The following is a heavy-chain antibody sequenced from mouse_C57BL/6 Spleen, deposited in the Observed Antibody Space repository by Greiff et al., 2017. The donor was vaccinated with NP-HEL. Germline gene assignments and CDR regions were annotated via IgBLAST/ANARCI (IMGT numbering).Heavy chain of an antibody. Sequence: EVHLVESGAELVRPGASVKLSCTASGFNIKDDYMHWVKQRPEQGLEWIGWIDPENGDTEYASKFQGKATITADTSSNTAYLQLSSLTSEDTAVYYCTTGYYDYGFDYWGQGTTLTVSS. CDR2: IDPENGDT. V-gene: IGHV14-4*01. J-gene: IGHJ2*01. D-gene: IGHD2-4*01. CDR3: TTGYYDYGFDY. CDR1: GFNIKDDY.